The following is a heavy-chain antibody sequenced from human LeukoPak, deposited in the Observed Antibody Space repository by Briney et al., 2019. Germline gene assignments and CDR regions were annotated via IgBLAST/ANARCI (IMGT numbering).Heavy chain of an antibody. CDR1: GYSFTSYY. D-gene: IGHD4-23*01. Sequence: ASVRVSCKASGYSFTSYYMHWVRQAPGQGLEWMGIINPSAGGTYHAQNFQGRVTMTRDTSTSTVYMELRSLTSEDTAVYFCARGGEVLVTARVFWFDPWGQGTLVTVSP. V-gene: IGHV1-46*01. CDR3: ARGGEVLVTARVFWFDP. J-gene: IGHJ5*02. CDR2: INPSAGGT.